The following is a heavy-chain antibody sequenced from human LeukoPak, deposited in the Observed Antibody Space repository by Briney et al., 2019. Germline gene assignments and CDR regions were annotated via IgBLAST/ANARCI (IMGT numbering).Heavy chain of an antibody. CDR3: ARQIGGSSSWHIDY. CDR1: GGSISSSSYY. J-gene: IGHJ4*02. D-gene: IGHD6-13*01. CDR2: IYYSGST. V-gene: IGHV4-39*01. Sequence: SETLSLTCTVSGGSISSSSYYWGWIRQPPGKGLEWIGSIYYSGSTYYNPSFKCRVTISVDTSKNQFSLKLSSVTAADTAVYYCARQIGGSSSWHIDYWGQGTLVTVSS.